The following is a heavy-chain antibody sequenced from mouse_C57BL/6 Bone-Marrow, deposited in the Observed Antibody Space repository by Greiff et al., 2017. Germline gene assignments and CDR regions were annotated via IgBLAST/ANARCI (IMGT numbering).Heavy chain of an antibody. J-gene: IGHJ2*01. CDR1: GFNIKDDY. D-gene: IGHD3-2*02. CDR2: IDPSDSYT. Sequence: QVQLQQSGAELVRPGASVKLSCTASGFNIKDDYMHWVKQRPGQGLEWIGEIDPSDSYTNYNQKFKGKSTLTVDKSSSPAYMQLSSLTSEDSAVYYCARRAAQAHFDYWGQGTTLTVSS. V-gene: IGHV1-69*01. CDR3: ARRAAQAHFDY.